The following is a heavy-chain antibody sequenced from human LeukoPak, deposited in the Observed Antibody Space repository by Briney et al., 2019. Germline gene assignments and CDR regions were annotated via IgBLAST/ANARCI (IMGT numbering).Heavy chain of an antibody. Sequence: GGSLRLSCVASGFTFDDYGISWVRQVPGKGLEWVCGINWNGGSTGYADSVKGRFTISRDSAKNSLYVQMKSLRADDTAFYYCARRTIVGAGFDYWGQGTLVTVSS. J-gene: IGHJ4*02. CDR2: INWNGGST. CDR1: GFTFDDYG. CDR3: ARRTIVGAGFDY. V-gene: IGHV3-20*04. D-gene: IGHD1-26*01.